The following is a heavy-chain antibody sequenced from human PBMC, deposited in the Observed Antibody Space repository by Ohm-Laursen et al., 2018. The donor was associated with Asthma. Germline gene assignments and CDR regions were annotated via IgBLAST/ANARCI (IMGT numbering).Heavy chain of an antibody. D-gene: IGHD3-10*01. J-gene: IGHJ5*02. Sequence: LRLSCAASGFTFSSYAMHWVRQAPGKGLEWVAVISYDGSNKYYADSVKGRFTISRDNSKNTLYLQMNSLRAEDTAVYYCARDGTGGWFDPWGQGTLVTVSS. CDR2: ISYDGSNK. CDR3: ARDGTGGWFDP. V-gene: IGHV3-30-3*01. CDR1: GFTFSSYA.